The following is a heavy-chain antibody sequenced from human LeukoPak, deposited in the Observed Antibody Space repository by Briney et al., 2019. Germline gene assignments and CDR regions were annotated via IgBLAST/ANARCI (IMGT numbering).Heavy chain of an antibody. J-gene: IGHJ4*02. CDR3: AKDNVGSGWTLFDY. CDR2: ISGSGGTT. CDR1: GFTFSSFA. D-gene: IGHD6-19*01. Sequence: GGSLRLSCTAPGFTFSSFAMTWVRQAPGKGLEWVSTISGSGGTTYYADSVKGRFTISRDNSKNTLYLQMNSLRAEDTALYYCAKDNVGSGWTLFDYWGQGTLVTVSS. V-gene: IGHV3-23*01.